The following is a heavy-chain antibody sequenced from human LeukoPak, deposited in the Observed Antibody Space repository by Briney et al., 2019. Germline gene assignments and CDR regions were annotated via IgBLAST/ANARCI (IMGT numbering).Heavy chain of an antibody. CDR1: GASISSSSYY. Sequence: PSETLSLTCTVSGASISSSSYYWSWIRQPPGKGLEWIGYIYYSGSTNYNPSLKSRVTISVDTSKNQFSLKLSSVTAADTAVYYCAMTSYSSSLVDYWGQGTLVTVSS. D-gene: IGHD6-13*01. CDR3: AMTSYSSSLVDY. CDR2: IYYSGST. J-gene: IGHJ4*02. V-gene: IGHV4-61*01.